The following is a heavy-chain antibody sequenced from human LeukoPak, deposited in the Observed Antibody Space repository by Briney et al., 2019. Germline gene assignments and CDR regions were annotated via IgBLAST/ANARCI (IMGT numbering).Heavy chain of an antibody. Sequence: PGGSLRLPCAASGFTFSDSAIHWVRQASGKGLEWVGRIRSKANSYATGHAESVKGRFTVSRDDSRNMAYLQMSSLKTEDTAVYYCARDRGIQLKRIDDAFDIWGQGTMVTVSS. J-gene: IGHJ3*02. D-gene: IGHD5-18*01. CDR1: GFTFSDSA. V-gene: IGHV3-73*01. CDR2: IRSKANSYAT. CDR3: ARDRGIQLKRIDDAFDI.